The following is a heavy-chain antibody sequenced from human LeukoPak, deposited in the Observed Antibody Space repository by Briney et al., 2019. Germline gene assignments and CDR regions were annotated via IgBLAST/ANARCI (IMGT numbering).Heavy chain of an antibody. D-gene: IGHD6-13*01. V-gene: IGHV3-11*01. CDR3: ARFSGSHYSSPLDY. Sequence: PGGSLRLSCAASGFTFSDYYMIWIRQAPGKGLEWVSYISSSGSTIYDADSVKGRFTISRDNAKNSLYLQMNSLRAEDTAVYYCARFSGSHYSSPLDYWGQGTLVTVSS. CDR1: GFTFSDYY. J-gene: IGHJ4*02. CDR2: ISSSGSTI.